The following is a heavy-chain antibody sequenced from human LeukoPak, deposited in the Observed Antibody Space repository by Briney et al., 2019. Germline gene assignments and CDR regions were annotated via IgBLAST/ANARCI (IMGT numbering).Heavy chain of an antibody. V-gene: IGHV1-2*02. CDR2: IYPKTGGT. Sequence: ASVTVSCKASGYTFTGYYLHWVRQAPGQGLEWMGWIYPKTGGTSYAQKFEGRVTMTRDTSISTAYMELIGLRSDDTAVYYCAGPWDQVGSDPWGQGTLVSVSS. D-gene: IGHD3-10*01. J-gene: IGHJ5*02. CDR1: GYTFTGYY. CDR3: AGPWDQVGSDP.